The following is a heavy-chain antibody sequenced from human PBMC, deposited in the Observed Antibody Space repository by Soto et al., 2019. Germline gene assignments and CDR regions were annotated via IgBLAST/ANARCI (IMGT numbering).Heavy chain of an antibody. J-gene: IGHJ4*02. CDR2: SIPSFRFS. CDR3: ASGPYTMSGRYFDY. Sequence: QVQVVQSGAEVKKPGSSVKVSCRVSGGTVDLYALSWVRQAPGQGLEWMGGSIPSFRFSKYAEKFQGRVTISAHASTDTTFMELSSLRSDDTAVYYCASGPYTMSGRYFDYWGQGTLVTVSS. V-gene: IGHV1-69*01. CDR1: GGTVDLYA. D-gene: IGHD1-26*01.